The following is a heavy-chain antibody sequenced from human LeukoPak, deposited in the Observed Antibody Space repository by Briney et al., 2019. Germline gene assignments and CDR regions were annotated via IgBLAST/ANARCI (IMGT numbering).Heavy chain of an antibody. D-gene: IGHD2-8*01. J-gene: IGHJ5*02. V-gene: IGHV4-39*01. CDR3: ARASFNVVFGNWFDP. CDR1: SGSIGSSSNY. CDR2: VYYSGST. Sequence: PSETLSLTCTVSSGSIGSSSNYWGWIRQAPGKGLEWIGNVYYSGSTFYNPSLKSRVTISVDTSKNQFSLKLKSVTAADTAIYYCARASFNVVFGNWFDPWGQGTLVTVSS.